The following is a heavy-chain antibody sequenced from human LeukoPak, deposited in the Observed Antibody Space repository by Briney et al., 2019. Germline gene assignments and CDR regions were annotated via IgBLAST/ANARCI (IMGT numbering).Heavy chain of an antibody. D-gene: IGHD2-21*01. V-gene: IGHV1-2*02. CDR3: AKRGGALSH. Sequence: ASVKVSCKASGYLFTCFYIHWVRQVRGQGLEWMGWINPNSGDTKSAPKFQGRVAMTRVTSSNTAYMEMSGLTPDDTAIYYCAKRGGALSHWGQGTPVTVTS. J-gene: IGHJ4*02. CDR2: INPNSGDT. CDR1: GYLFTCFY.